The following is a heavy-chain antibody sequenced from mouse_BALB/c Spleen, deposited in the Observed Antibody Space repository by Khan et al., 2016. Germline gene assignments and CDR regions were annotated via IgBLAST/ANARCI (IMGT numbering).Heavy chain of an antibody. D-gene: IGHD2-4*01. Sequence: QVRLQQSGAELARPGASVKLSCKASGYTFTSYWMQWVKQRPGQGLEWIGAIYHGDGDTRYTQKFKGKATLTADKSYSTDYMQLSSLASEDSAVYYCARNDYEFDYWGQGTTLTVSS. CDR3: ARNDYEFDY. CDR2: IYHGDGDT. J-gene: IGHJ2*01. CDR1: GYTFTSYW. V-gene: IGHV1-87*01.